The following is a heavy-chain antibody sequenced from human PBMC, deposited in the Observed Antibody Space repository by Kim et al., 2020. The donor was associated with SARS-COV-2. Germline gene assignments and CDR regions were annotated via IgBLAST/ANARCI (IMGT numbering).Heavy chain of an antibody. J-gene: IGHJ6*02. CDR3: ARDASDYYGSGDPYYYYGMDV. V-gene: IGHV4-4*02. Sequence: SETLSLTCAVSGGSISSSNWWSWVRQPPGKGLEWIGEIYHSGSTNYNPSLKSRVTISVDKSKNQFSLKLSSVTAADTAVYYCARDASDYYGSGDPYYYYGMDVWGQGTTVTVSS. CDR2: IYHSGST. CDR1: GGSISSSNW. D-gene: IGHD3-10*01.